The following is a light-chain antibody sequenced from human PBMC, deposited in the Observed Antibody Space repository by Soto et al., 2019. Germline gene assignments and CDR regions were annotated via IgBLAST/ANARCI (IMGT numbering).Light chain of an antibody. J-gene: IGKJ1*01. CDR2: DAS. Sequence: DIQLTQSTSTLSASVEDRVTITCRASQSISSWLAWYQQKPEKAPNLLIYDASSLERGVPSRFSGSASGTEFTLTISSLQPDDFATYYCQQYNSYPLTFGQGTKVDIK. V-gene: IGKV1-5*01. CDR3: QQYNSYPLT. CDR1: QSISSW.